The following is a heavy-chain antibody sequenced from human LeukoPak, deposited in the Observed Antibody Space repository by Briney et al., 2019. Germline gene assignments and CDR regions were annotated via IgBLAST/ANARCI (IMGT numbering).Heavy chain of an antibody. CDR2: INHSGST. Sequence: SETLSLTCAVYGGSFSGYYWSWIRQPPGRGLEWIGEINHSGSTNYNPSLKSRVTISVDTSKNQFSLKLSSATAADTAVYYCARGGGAYCGGDCYSALDYWGQGTLVTVSS. D-gene: IGHD2-21*02. J-gene: IGHJ4*02. CDR3: ARGGGAYCGGDCYSALDY. V-gene: IGHV4-34*01. CDR1: GGSFSGYY.